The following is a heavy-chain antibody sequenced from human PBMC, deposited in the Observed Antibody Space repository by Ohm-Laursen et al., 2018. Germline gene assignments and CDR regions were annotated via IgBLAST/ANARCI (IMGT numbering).Heavy chain of an antibody. V-gene: IGHV4-39*01. Sequence: SETLSLTCEVSGASISSHFWTWIRQPPGKGLEWIGSIYYSGSTYYNPSLKSQVTISVDTSKNQFSLKLSSVTAADTAVYYCASRGDYDLYYFDYWGQGTLVTVSS. CDR1: GASISSHF. J-gene: IGHJ4*02. D-gene: IGHD4-17*01. CDR2: IYYSGST. CDR3: ASRGDYDLYYFDY.